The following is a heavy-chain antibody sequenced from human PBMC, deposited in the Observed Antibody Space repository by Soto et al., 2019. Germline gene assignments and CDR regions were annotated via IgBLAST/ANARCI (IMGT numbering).Heavy chain of an antibody. V-gene: IGHV3-23*01. CDR1: GFTFSSYA. Sequence: PGGSLRLSCAASGFTFSSYAMSWVRQAPGKGLEWVSTISGSGGTTYYADSVRGRFTISRDNSKNTLYLQVNSLRAEDTAVFYCATGVDCSSTSCYRSAFDIWGQGTMVTVSS. J-gene: IGHJ3*02. CDR2: ISGSGGTT. CDR3: ATGVDCSSTSCYRSAFDI. D-gene: IGHD2-2*01.